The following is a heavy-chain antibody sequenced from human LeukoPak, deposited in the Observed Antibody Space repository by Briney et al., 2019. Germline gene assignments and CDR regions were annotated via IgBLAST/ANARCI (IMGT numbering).Heavy chain of an antibody. V-gene: IGHV3-66*01. D-gene: IGHD3-3*01. CDR2: LYGDGTT. Sequence: GGSLRLSCEGSGFTVNTNYMNWVRQGPGKGLEWVSILYGDGTTYYADSVKGRFTISRDNSKNTVYLQMNNLRVDDTAVYYCAREYDLVLHYYFDYWGQGALVTVSS. CDR1: GFTVNTNY. CDR3: AREYDLVLHYYFDY. J-gene: IGHJ4*02.